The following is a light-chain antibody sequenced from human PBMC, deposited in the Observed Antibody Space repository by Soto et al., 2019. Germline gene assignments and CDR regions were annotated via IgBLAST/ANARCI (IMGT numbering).Light chain of an antibody. V-gene: IGKV3-15*01. CDR1: QSVSSSY. J-gene: IGKJ5*01. CDR2: GAS. Sequence: EIVFTQSPATLSLSPGERATLSCRASQSVSSSYLAWYQQKPGQAPRLLIYGASTRATGIPARFSGSGSGAEFTLSISSLQSEDFAVYYCQQYNNWPITFGQGTRLEI. CDR3: QQYNNWPIT.